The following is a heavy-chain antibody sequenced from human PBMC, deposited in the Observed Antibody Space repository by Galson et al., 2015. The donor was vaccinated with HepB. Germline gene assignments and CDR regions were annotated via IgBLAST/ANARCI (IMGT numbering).Heavy chain of an antibody. Sequence: SLRLSCAASGFTFSGSAMHWVRQASGKGLEWVGRIRSKANSYATAYAASVKGRFTISRDDSKNTAYLQMNSLKTEDTAVYYCTSPSTYYYDSSGYAGEYFQHWGQGTLVTVSS. J-gene: IGHJ1*01. CDR1: GFTFSGSA. CDR2: IRSKANSYAT. CDR3: TSPSTYYYDSSGYAGEYFQH. V-gene: IGHV3-73*01. D-gene: IGHD3-22*01.